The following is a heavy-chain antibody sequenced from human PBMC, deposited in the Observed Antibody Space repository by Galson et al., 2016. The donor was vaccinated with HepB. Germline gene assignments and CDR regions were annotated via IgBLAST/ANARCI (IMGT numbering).Heavy chain of an antibody. CDR3: AREVTMILVLMGGFDL. D-gene: IGHD2-8*01. J-gene: IGHJ3*01. CDR2: IYSGGTT. V-gene: IGHV3-53*01. CDR1: EFTFSNY. Sequence: SLRLSCAASEFTFSNYMSWVRQTPGKGREWLSVIYSGGTTYYADSLKGRFTISRDNSKNTLYLQMNSLRAEDTAVYYCAREVTMILVLMGGFDLWSQGTMVTVSS.